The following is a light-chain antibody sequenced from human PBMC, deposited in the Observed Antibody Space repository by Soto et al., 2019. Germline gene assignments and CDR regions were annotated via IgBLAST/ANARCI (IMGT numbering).Light chain of an antibody. CDR3: QQRSNWAPELT. J-gene: IGKJ3*01. CDR1: QSVSSS. V-gene: IGKV3-11*01. Sequence: EIVLTQSPDTLSLSPGERATLSCRASQSVSSSLAWYQQKPGQAPRLLIYDASNRAPGIPARFSGSGSGTDFTVPVSRLEPDGFDVCSCQQRSNWAPELTCRPRTRVHIK. CDR2: DAS.